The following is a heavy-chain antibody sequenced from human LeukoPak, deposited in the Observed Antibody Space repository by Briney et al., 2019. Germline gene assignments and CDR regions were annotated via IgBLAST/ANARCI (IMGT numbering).Heavy chain of an antibody. D-gene: IGHD2-8*01. J-gene: IGHJ4*02. V-gene: IGHV4-59*01. CDR3: ARDTSSTSGFDY. CDR1: GGSFSSYY. CDR2: MYSGGST. Sequence: SETPSLTCAVHGGSFSSYYWSWIRQPPGKGPEWIGYMYSGGSTNYNPSLESRVTISVDTSKNQISLKLSSVTAADTAVYYCARDTSSTSGFDYWGQGTLVTVSS.